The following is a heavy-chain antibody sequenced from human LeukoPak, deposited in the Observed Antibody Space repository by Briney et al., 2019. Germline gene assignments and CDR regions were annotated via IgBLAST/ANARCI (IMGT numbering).Heavy chain of an antibody. Sequence: XXXIXXPXXXXLXWIGYIYYSGSTNYNPSLKSRVTISVDTSKNQFSLKLSSVTAADTAVYYCARGRRGSSSLNDAFDIWGQGTMVTVSS. V-gene: IGHV4-59*01. J-gene: IGHJ3*02. CDR2: IYYSGST. D-gene: IGHD6-6*01. CDR3: ARGRRGSSSLNDAFDI.